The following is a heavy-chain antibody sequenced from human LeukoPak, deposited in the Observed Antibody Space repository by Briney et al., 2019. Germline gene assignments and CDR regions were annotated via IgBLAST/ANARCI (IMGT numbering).Heavy chain of an antibody. CDR1: GYTFTSYA. J-gene: IGHJ4*02. CDR2: INAGNGNT. D-gene: IGHD3-10*01. CDR3: AREWHYYGSGDFDY. Sequence: ASVKVPCKASGYTFTSYAMHWVRQAPGQRLEWMGWINAGNGNTKYSQKFQGRVTITRDTSASTAYMELSSLRSEDTAVYYCAREWHYYGSGDFDYWGQGTLVTVSS. V-gene: IGHV1-3*01.